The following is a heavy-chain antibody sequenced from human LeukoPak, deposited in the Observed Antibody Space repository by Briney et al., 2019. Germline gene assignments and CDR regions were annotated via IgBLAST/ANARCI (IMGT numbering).Heavy chain of an antibody. CDR3: AVAPGDY. D-gene: IGHD2-21*01. Sequence: ASVKVSCKASGYTFTGYYMHWVRQAPGQGLEWMGWINPKTGDTNYAQRFQGRVTLTRDTSISTVYMEVSRLTSDDTAIFYCAVAPGDYWGQGTLVTVSS. CDR1: GYTFTGYY. CDR2: INPKTGDT. V-gene: IGHV1-2*02. J-gene: IGHJ4*02.